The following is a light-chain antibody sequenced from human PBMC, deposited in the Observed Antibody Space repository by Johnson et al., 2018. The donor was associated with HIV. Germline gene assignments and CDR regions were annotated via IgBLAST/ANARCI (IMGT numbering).Light chain of an antibody. CDR2: ENN. CDR3: GTWDGSLSAGV. CDR1: SSNIGNNY. J-gene: IGLJ1*01. Sequence: QSVLTQPPSVSAAPGQKVTISCSGSSSNIGNNYVSWYQQFPGTAPKLLIYENNKRPSGIPDRFSGSKSGTSTTLGITGLQTGDEADYYCGTWDGSLSAGVFGTGTKFTVL. V-gene: IGLV1-51*02.